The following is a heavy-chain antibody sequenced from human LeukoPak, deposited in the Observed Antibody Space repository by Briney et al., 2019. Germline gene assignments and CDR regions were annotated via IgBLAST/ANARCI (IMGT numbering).Heavy chain of an antibody. D-gene: IGHD6-19*01. CDR3: ARESGIAVAGTFDY. V-gene: IGHV3-66*01. CDR2: IYSGGST. Sequence: GGSLRLSRAASGFTVSSNYMSWVRQAPGKGLEWVSVIYSGGSTYYADSVKGRFTISRDNSKNTLYLQMNSLRAEDTAVYYCARESGIAVAGTFDYWGQGTLVTVSS. J-gene: IGHJ4*02. CDR1: GFTVSSNY.